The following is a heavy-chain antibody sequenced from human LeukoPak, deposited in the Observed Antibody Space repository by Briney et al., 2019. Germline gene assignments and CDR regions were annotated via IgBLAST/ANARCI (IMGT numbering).Heavy chain of an antibody. Sequence: ASVKVSCKASGYTFTSYDINWVRQATGQGLEWMGWINPNSGGTNYAQKFQGRVTMTRDTSIGTAYMELNRLRSDDTAVYYCARGSYDSSDFEYFHHWGQGTLVTVSS. CDR1: GYTFTSYD. J-gene: IGHJ1*01. D-gene: IGHD3-22*01. CDR3: ARGSYDSSDFEYFHH. CDR2: INPNSGGT. V-gene: IGHV1-2*02.